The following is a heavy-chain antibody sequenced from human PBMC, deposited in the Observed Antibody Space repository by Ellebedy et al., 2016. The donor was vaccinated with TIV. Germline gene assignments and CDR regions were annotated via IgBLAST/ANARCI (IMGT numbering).Heavy chain of an antibody. D-gene: IGHD4-17*01. V-gene: IGHV1-18*04. J-gene: IGHJ1*01. CDR2: VSTYNTHA. Sequence: ASVKVSXKTSSYRFSGYGISWVRQTPGQGLEWVGWVSTYNTHAQSAQKFQGRVSFTTDPSTATAYMELRSLKPDDGAIYYCARGRGEHFYWGQGTLVTVSS. CDR3: ARGRGEHFY. CDR1: SYRFSGYG.